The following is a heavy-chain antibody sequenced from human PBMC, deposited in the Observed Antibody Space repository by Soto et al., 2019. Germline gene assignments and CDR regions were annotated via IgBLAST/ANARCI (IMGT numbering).Heavy chain of an antibody. J-gene: IGHJ4*02. CDR3: ASGQYYYDSSGYYYC. V-gene: IGHV3-7*03. CDR1: GFTFSSYW. Sequence: GGSLRLSCAASGFTFSSYWMNWVRQAPGKGLEWVSYINKDGSDKNYADSVKGRFTISRDNAKNSLYLQMNSLRAEDTAVYYCASGQYYYDSSGYYYCWGQGTLVTGSS. CDR2: INKDGSDK. D-gene: IGHD3-22*01.